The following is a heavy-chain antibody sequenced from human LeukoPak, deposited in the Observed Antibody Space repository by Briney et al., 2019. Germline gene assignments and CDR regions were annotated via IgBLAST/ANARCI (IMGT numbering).Heavy chain of an antibody. V-gene: IGHV4-30-4*08. D-gene: IGHD2-2*01. CDR2: IYYSEST. CDR3: AREFYCSSTSCYGYDAFDI. Sequence: PSQTLSLTCTVSGGSISSGDYYWSWIRQPPGKGLEWIGYIYYSESTYYNPSLKSRVTISVDTSKNQFSLKLSSVTAADTAVYYCAREFYCSSTSCYGYDAFDIWGQGTMVTVSS. J-gene: IGHJ3*02. CDR1: GGSISSGDYY.